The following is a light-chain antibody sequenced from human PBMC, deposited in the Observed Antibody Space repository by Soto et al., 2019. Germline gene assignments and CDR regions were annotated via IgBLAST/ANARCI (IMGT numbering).Light chain of an antibody. CDR1: QSVSGN. Sequence: EIVMTQSPATLSVSPGERATLSCRASQSVSGNLAWYQQKPGQAPRLLIYDASNRATGIPARFSGSGSGTDFTLTISSLEPEDFAVYYCQQRSNWPRVTFGQGTRLEIK. V-gene: IGKV3-11*01. CDR3: QQRSNWPRVT. J-gene: IGKJ5*01. CDR2: DAS.